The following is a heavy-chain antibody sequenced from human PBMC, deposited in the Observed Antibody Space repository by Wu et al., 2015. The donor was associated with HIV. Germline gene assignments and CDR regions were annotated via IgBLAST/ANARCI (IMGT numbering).Heavy chain of an antibody. D-gene: IGHD2-21*01. CDR2: MNPNSGYT. CDR3: ARRELPFYFHF. Sequence: QVRLVQSGAEVKQPGSSVKVSCKASGYTFTDYDINWVRQAAGQGLEWVGWMNPNSGYTGSAQKFQGRITMTRNTATRTAYMELSSLRSDDTAVYYCARRELPFYFHFWGQGTVVTVSS. CDR1: GYTFTDYD. J-gene: IGHJ4*02. V-gene: IGHV1-8*01.